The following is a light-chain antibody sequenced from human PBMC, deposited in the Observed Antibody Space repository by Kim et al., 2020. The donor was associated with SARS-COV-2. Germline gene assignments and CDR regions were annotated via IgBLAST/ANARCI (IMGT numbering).Light chain of an antibody. CDR2: KVS. V-gene: IGKV2-30*01. CDR3: MQGTHCPFT. Sequence: PASISCRASQSLVYSDGNIYLNCFHQRPGQSPRRLIYKVSNRDSGVPDRFCGSGSGTDFTLQISRVEAEDVVVYYCMQGTHCPFTFGPGTKVDIK. CDR1: QSLVYSDGNIY. J-gene: IGKJ3*01.